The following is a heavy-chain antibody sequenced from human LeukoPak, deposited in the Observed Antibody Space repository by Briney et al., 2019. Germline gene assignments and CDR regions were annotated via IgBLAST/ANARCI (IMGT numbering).Heavy chain of an antibody. V-gene: IGHV4-39*07. D-gene: IGHD1-26*01. CDR1: GGSISSGSYY. CDR2: IYHSGST. Sequence: RSSETLSLTCTVSGGSISSGSYYWSWIRQPAGKGLEWIGSIYHSGSTYYNPSLKSRVTISVDTSKNQFSLKLSSVTAADTAVYYCARALSEYDAFDIWGQGTMVTVSS. J-gene: IGHJ3*02. CDR3: ARALSEYDAFDI.